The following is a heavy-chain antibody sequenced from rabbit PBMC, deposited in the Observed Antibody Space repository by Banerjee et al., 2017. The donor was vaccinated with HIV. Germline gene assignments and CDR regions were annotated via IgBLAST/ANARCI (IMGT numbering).Heavy chain of an antibody. CDR3: ARGTYGYAGYAPNL. J-gene: IGHJ4*01. D-gene: IGHD6-1*01. CDR2: IWVGSSGST. Sequence: QSLEESGGDLVKPGASLTLTCTASGFSFSSSYWICWVRQAPGKGLEWIACIWVGSSGSTAYASWAKGRFTISKTSSTTVTLQMTSLTAADTATYFCARGTYGYAGYAPNLWGPGTLVTVS. CDR1: GFSFSSSYW. V-gene: IGHV1S40*01.